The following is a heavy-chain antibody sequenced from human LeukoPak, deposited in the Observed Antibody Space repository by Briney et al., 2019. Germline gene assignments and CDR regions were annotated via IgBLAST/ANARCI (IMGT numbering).Heavy chain of an antibody. J-gene: IGHJ4*02. D-gene: IGHD6-13*01. Sequence: ASVKVSCKASGYTFTSCGISWVRQAPGQGLEWMGWISAYNGNTNYAQKLQGRVTMTTDTSTSTAYMELRSLRSDDTAVYYCAREGEYSGSFGPIDYWGQGTLVTVSS. V-gene: IGHV1-18*01. CDR1: GYTFTSCG. CDR3: AREGEYSGSFGPIDY. CDR2: ISAYNGNT.